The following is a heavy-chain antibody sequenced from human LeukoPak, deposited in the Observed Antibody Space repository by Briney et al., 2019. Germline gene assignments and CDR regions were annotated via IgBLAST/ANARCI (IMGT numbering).Heavy chain of an antibody. D-gene: IGHD2-15*01. V-gene: IGHV1-2*06. CDR1: GYTFTGYY. Sequence: ASVKVSCKASGYTFTGYYMHWVRQAPGQGLEWMGRINPNSGGSNYAQKFQGRVTMTRDTSISTAYMELSRLRSDDTAVYYCARDRRGVVVAATPYYYYYYYMDVWGKGTTVTVSS. CDR3: ARDRRGVVVAATPYYYYYYYMDV. J-gene: IGHJ6*03. CDR2: INPNSGGS.